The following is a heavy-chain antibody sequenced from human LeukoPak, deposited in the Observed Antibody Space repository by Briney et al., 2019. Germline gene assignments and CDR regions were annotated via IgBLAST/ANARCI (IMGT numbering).Heavy chain of an antibody. CDR3: ASGGGWVFNN. Sequence: PGGSLRLSCAASGFPFSSHWLGWFRQSPGKGLEWVAHIKQDGSEKYYVDSVKGRFTISRDNARNSQYLQMNSLRAEDTAVYYCASGGGWVFNNWGQGTLVTVSS. V-gene: IGHV3-7*01. J-gene: IGHJ4*02. D-gene: IGHD6-19*01. CDR2: IKQDGSEK. CDR1: GFPFSSHW.